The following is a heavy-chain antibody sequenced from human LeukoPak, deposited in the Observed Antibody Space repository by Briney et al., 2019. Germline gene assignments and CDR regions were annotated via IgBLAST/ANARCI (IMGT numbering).Heavy chain of an antibody. J-gene: IGHJ6*02. CDR1: GYTFTGFY. V-gene: IGHV1-69*04. Sequence: SVKVSCKASGYTFTGFYMHWVRQAPGQGLEWMGRIIPILGIANYAQKFQGRVTITADKSTSTAYMELSSLRSEDTAVYYCARETGIAARSGGMDVWGQGTTVTVSS. D-gene: IGHD6-6*01. CDR3: ARETGIAARSGGMDV. CDR2: IIPILGIA.